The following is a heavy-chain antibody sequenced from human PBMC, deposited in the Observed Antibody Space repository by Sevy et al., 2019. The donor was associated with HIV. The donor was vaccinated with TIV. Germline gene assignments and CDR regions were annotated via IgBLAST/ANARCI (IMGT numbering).Heavy chain of an antibody. CDR3: AKDRAAMVGDAFDI. CDR2: IGGSGVST. D-gene: IGHD5-18*01. V-gene: IGHV3-23*01. CDR1: GFPFSSYA. Sequence: GGSLRLSCAASGFPFSSYAMGWVRQAPGKGLEWVSAIGGSGVSTYYADSVKGRFTISRDNSKNTLYLQMNSLRAEDTAVYYCAKDRAAMVGDAFDIWGQGTMVTVSS. J-gene: IGHJ3*02.